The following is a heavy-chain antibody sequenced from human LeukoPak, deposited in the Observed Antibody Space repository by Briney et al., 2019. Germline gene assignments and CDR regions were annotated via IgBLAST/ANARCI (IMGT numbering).Heavy chain of an antibody. CDR2: IYYSGST. Sequence: SETLSLTCTVSGGSISSYYWSWIRQPPGKGLEWIGYIYYSGSTNYNPSPKSRVTISVDTSKNQFSLKLSSVTAADTAVYYCARVRYYGSGSYRVDPWGQGTLVTVSS. J-gene: IGHJ5*02. V-gene: IGHV4-59*01. D-gene: IGHD3-10*01. CDR1: GGSISSYY. CDR3: ARVRYYGSGSYRVDP.